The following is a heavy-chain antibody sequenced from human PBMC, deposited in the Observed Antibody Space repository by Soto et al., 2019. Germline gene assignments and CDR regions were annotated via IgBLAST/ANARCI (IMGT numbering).Heavy chain of an antibody. CDR1: GGSISSGDYY. Sequence: QVQLQESGPGLVKPSQTLSLTCTVSGGSISSGDYYWSWIRQPPGKGLEWIGYIYYSGSTYSNPSLKSRVTISVDTSKNQFYLKLSSVTAADTAVYYCARCIGDSLWYFDLWGRGTLVTVSS. CDR3: ARCIGDSLWYFDL. J-gene: IGHJ2*01. D-gene: IGHD4-17*01. CDR2: IYYSGST. V-gene: IGHV4-30-4*01.